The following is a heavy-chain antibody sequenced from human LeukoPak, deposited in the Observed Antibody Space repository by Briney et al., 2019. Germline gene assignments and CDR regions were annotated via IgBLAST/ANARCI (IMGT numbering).Heavy chain of an antibody. D-gene: IGHD3-22*01. CDR1: GDSISSSSYY. CDR3: ARLKYYYDSSGYRAEYFQH. J-gene: IGHJ1*01. Sequence: SETLSLTCTVSGDSISSSSYYWGWIRQPPGKGLEWIGCIYYSGSTNYNPSLKSRVTISVYTSKNQFSLKLSSVTAADTAVYYCARLKYYYDSSGYRAEYFQHWGQGTLVTVSS. V-gene: IGHV4-39*07. CDR2: IYYSGST.